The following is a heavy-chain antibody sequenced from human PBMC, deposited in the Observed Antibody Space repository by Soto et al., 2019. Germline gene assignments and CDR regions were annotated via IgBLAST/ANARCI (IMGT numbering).Heavy chain of an antibody. D-gene: IGHD6-13*01. J-gene: IGHJ6*02. CDR1: GGTFSSYT. Sequence: QVQLVQSGAEVKKPGSSVKVSCKASGGTFSSYTISWVRQAPGQGLEWMGRIIPILGIANYAQKFQGRVTITADKSTSTAYMELSSLRSEDTAVYYCASKIAAAGTVPGYYYYGMDVWGQGTTVTVSS. V-gene: IGHV1-69*02. CDR3: ASKIAAAGTVPGYYYYGMDV. CDR2: IIPILGIA.